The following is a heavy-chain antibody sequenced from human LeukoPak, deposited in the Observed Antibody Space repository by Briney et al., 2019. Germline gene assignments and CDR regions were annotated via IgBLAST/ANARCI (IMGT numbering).Heavy chain of an antibody. J-gene: IGHJ4*02. Sequence: GGSLRLSCAGSGFTFRNYALTWVRQAPGMGLEWVSGISGSGDTTYYADSVKGRFTISRDNSKNTLYLQMNSLRAEDTAVYYCAKGTIAAHFDYWGQGTLVTVSS. D-gene: IGHD6-25*01. CDR1: GFTFRNYA. CDR3: AKGTIAAHFDY. V-gene: IGHV3-23*01. CDR2: ISGSGDTT.